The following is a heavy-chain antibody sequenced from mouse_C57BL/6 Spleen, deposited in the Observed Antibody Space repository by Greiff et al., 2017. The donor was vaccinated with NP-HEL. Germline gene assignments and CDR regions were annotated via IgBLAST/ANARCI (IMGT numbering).Heavy chain of an antibody. J-gene: IGHJ4*01. CDR1: GFTFSSYG. CDR2: ISSGGSYT. V-gene: IGHV5-6*02. D-gene: IGHD1-1*01. CDR3: ARRTTVVATDYAMDY. Sequence: EVKLMESGGDLVKPGGSLKLSCAASGFTFSSYGMSWVRQTPDKRLEWVATISSGGSYTYYPDSVKGRFTISRDNAKNTLYLQMSSLKSEDTAMYYCARRTTVVATDYAMDYWGQGTSVTVSS.